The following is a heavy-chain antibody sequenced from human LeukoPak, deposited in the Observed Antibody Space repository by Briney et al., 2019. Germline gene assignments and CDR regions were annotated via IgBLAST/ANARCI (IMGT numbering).Heavy chain of an antibody. CDR3: ARKVDLTGTSRCWFDP. Sequence: GGSLRLSCAASGFTFSSYSMNWVRQAPGKGLEWVSSISSSSSYIYYADSVKGRFTISRDNAKNSLYLQMNSLRAEDTAVYYCARKVDLTGTSRCWFDPGGQGTLVSVSS. CDR2: ISSSSSYI. D-gene: IGHD1-20*01. CDR1: GFTFSSYS. V-gene: IGHV3-21*01. J-gene: IGHJ5*02.